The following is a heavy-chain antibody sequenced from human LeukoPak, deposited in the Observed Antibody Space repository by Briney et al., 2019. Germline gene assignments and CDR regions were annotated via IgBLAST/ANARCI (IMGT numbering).Heavy chain of an antibody. Sequence: SETLSLTCTVSGGSISSSSYYWGWIRQPPGKGLEWIGSIYYSGSTYYNPSLTSRVTISVDTSKNQFSLRLTSVTAADTAVYYCARYSTSWDYWGQGTLVTVSP. D-gene: IGHD2-2*01. CDR3: ARYSTSWDY. J-gene: IGHJ4*02. CDR2: IYYSGST. CDR1: GGSISSSSYY. V-gene: IGHV4-39*07.